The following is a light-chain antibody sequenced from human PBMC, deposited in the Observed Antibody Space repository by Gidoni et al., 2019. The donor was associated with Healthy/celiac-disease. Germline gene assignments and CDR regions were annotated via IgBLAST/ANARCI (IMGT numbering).Light chain of an antibody. CDR2: DVS. CDR1: SSDVGGYTY. Sequence: QSALTQPASVSGSPGQSITISCAGTSSDVGGYTYVSWYQQNPGKAPELMIYDVSYRPSGVSNRFSGSKSGNTASLTISGLQAEDEADYYCSSYTSSSTVVFGGGTKLTVL. J-gene: IGLJ2*01. CDR3: SSYTSSSTVV. V-gene: IGLV2-14*01.